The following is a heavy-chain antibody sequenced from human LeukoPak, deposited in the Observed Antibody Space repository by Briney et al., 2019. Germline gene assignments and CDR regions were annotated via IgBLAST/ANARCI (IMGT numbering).Heavy chain of an antibody. CDR1: GFPFSNFA. V-gene: IGHV3-23*01. Sequence: GSLSLSCTASGFPFSNFAMSWVRQAPGKGLEWVSTITGGSGAKYYADSVKGRFTISRDNSKDTLYLQMHSLRAEDTAVYFCAKDAPLTTYTSGWSSNSFDYWGQGTLVAVSS. CDR3: AKDAPLTTYTSGWSSNSFDY. D-gene: IGHD6-19*01. CDR2: ITGGSGAK. J-gene: IGHJ4*02.